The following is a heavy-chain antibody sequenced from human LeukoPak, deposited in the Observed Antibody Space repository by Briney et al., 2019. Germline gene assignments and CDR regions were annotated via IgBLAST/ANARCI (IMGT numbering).Heavy chain of an antibody. CDR2: IDSGGRT. D-gene: IGHD3-22*01. J-gene: IGHJ4*02. CDR1: GFTFSTYS. Sequence: GGSLRLSCAASGFTFSTYSMSWVRQAPGKGLERVSNIDSGGRTYFADSVKGRFTISRDDSKNTLYLQMNSLRAEDTAVYYCARNYDSSGYYLPFDYWGQGTLVTVSS. CDR3: ARNYDSSGYYLPFDY. V-gene: IGHV3-66*02.